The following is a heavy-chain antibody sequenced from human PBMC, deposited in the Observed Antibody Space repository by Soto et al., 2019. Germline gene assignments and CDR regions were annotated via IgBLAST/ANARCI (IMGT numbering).Heavy chain of an antibody. CDR3: AIDIVVVPAAIKYYYYGMDV. CDR1: GYTFTSYG. V-gene: IGHV1-18*01. J-gene: IGHJ6*02. D-gene: IGHD2-2*01. Sequence: RASVKVSCKASGYTFTSYGISWVRQAPGQGLEWMGWISAYNGNTNYAQKHQGRVTMTTDTSTSTAYMELRSLRSDDTAVYYCAIDIVVVPAAIKYYYYGMDVWGQGTTVTVSS. CDR2: ISAYNGNT.